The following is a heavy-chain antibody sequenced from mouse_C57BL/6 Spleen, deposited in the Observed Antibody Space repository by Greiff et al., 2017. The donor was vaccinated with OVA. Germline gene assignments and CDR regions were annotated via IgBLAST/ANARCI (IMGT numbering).Heavy chain of an antibody. D-gene: IGHD1-1*01. CDR2: IHPNSGST. Sequence: VQLQQSGAELVKPGASVKLSCKASGYTFTSYWMHWVKQRPGQGLEWIGMIHPNSGSTNYNEKFKSKATLTVDKSSSTAYMQLSSLTSEDSAVYYCARSSYYYGSSYDYWGQGTTLTASS. CDR3: ARSSYYYGSSYDY. CDR1: GYTFTSYW. V-gene: IGHV1-64*01. J-gene: IGHJ2*01.